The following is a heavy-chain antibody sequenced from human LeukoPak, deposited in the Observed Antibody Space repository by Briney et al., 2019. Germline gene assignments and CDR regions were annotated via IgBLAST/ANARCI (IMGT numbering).Heavy chain of an antibody. V-gene: IGHV5-51*01. D-gene: IGHD1-26*01. CDR1: GYSFTSYF. CDR3: GMSGDRVPLQDDVFDV. Sequence: GEALKISCKVSGYSFTSYFIGWVRQMPGKGLEWMGIIYPGDSGPTYSPSFQGKVTISVDKSINTAYLKWSSLQASETAMYYCGMSGDRVPLQDDVFDVWGQGTMVTVST. J-gene: IGHJ3*01. CDR2: IYPGDSGP.